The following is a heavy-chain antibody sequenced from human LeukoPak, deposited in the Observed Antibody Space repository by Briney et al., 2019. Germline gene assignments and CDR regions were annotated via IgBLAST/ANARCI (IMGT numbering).Heavy chain of an antibody. J-gene: IGHJ4*02. CDR2: IYHSGST. Sequence: SGTLSLTCAVSGGSISSSNWWSWVRQPPGEGLEWIGEIYHSGSTNYNPSLKSRVTISVDKSKNQFSLKLSSVTAADTAVYYCARSMYYGSGPFDYWGQGTLVTVSS. V-gene: IGHV4-4*02. CDR3: ARSMYYGSGPFDY. D-gene: IGHD3-10*01. CDR1: GGSISSSNW.